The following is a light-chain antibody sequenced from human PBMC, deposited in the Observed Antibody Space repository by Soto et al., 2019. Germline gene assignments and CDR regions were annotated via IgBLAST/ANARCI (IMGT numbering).Light chain of an antibody. CDR3: CSYAGPNTRYV. Sequence: QSALTQPASVSGSPGQSITISCTGTSSDVGNYKLVSWYQHHPGRAPKLIIYDVNERPSGVSNRFSGSKSGNTASLTISGLQAEDEGDYYCCSYAGPNTRYVFGTGTKLTVL. V-gene: IGLV2-23*02. J-gene: IGLJ1*01. CDR1: SSDVGNYKL. CDR2: DVN.